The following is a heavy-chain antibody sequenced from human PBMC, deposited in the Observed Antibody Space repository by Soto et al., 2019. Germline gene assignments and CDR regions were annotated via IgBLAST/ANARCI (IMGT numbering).Heavy chain of an antibody. Sequence: EVQLVESGGGLVQPGGSLRLSCTASGFIFSDHFIEWVRQVPGKGLEWVARARDKINKYSTEYAASVKGRFTISRDDSKNSVHLQMNSLRTEDTAVYYCDGDIAICGDYEHWGQGTLVTVSS. CDR3: DGDIAICGDYEH. CDR1: GFIFSDHF. V-gene: IGHV3-72*01. CDR2: ARDKINKYST. J-gene: IGHJ1*01. D-gene: IGHD4-17*01.